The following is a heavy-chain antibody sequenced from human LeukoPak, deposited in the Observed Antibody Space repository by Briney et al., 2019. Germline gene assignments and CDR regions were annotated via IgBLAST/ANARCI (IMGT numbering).Heavy chain of an antibody. Sequence: GGSLRLSCAASGFTFSSYNMKWVRQAPGRGLECVSSISISGDFIYYADSVEGRFTISRDNAKNSLYLQMNSLRAEDTAVYYCVKEGTVTLDYWGQGTLVAVSS. D-gene: IGHD4-17*01. CDR1: GFTFSSYN. J-gene: IGHJ4*02. V-gene: IGHV3-21*01. CDR3: VKEGTVTLDY. CDR2: ISISGDFI.